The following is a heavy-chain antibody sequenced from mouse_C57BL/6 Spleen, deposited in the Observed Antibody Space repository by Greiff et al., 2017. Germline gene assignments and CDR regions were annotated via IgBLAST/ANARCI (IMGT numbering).Heavy chain of an antibody. CDR3: ARRGGNSSYWYFDV. D-gene: IGHD2-1*01. Sequence: VQLQQPGAELVKPGASVKLSCKASGYTFTSYWMQWVKQRPGQGLEWIGEIDPSDSYTNYNQKFKGKATLTVDTSSSTAYMQLSSLTSEDSAVYYCARRGGNSSYWYFDVWGTGTTVTVSS. J-gene: IGHJ1*03. CDR2: IDPSDSYT. V-gene: IGHV1-50*01. CDR1: GYTFTSYW.